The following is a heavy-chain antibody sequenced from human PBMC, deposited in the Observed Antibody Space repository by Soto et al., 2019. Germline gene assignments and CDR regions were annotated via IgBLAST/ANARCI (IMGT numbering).Heavy chain of an antibody. V-gene: IGHV4-59*08. CDR2: IYYSGST. CDR3: ASTKRPSDYYYYYYMDV. CDR1: GGSISSYY. J-gene: IGHJ6*03. Sequence: SETLSLTCTVSGGSISSYYWSWIRQPPGKGLEWIGHIYYSGSTNYNPSLKSRVTISVDTSKNQFSLKLSSVTAADTAVYYCASTKRPSDYYYYYYMDVWGKGTTVTVSS.